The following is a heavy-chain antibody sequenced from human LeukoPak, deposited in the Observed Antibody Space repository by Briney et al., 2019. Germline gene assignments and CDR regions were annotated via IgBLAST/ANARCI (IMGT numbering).Heavy chain of an antibody. CDR3: ARDNGEDYDILTGYYSAHFDY. V-gene: IGHV3-21*01. D-gene: IGHD3-9*01. CDR1: GFTFSSYS. J-gene: IGHJ4*02. CDR2: ISSSSSYI. Sequence: GGSLRLSCAASGFTFSSYSMNWVRQAPGKGLEWVSSISSSSSYIYYADSVKGRFTISRDNAKNSLYLLMNSLRAEDTAVYYCARDNGEDYDILTGYYSAHFDYWGQGTLVTVSS.